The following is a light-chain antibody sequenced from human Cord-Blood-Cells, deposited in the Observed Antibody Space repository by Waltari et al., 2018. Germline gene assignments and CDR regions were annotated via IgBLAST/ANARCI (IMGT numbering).Light chain of an antibody. J-gene: IGKJ1*01. V-gene: IGKV1-5*01. Sequence: DIQMTQSPSTLSASVGDRVTITCRASQSISSWLAWYQQKPGKGPKLLIYDASSLESGVPSRFSGSGSGTEFTLTISSRQPDDFATYYCQQYNSYSRTFGQGTKVEIK. CDR1: QSISSW. CDR3: QQYNSYSRT. CDR2: DAS.